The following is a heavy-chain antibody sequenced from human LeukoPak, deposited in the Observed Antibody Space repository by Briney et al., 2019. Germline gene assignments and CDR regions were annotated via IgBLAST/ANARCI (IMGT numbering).Heavy chain of an antibody. CDR1: GDSISDFY. Sequence: KPSETLSLTCTVFGDSISDFYLRWIRQPPGKGLEWIGYIYYSGTTKYNPSLQSRVTISVDTSKNQLSLKLSSVTAADTAVYYCAYNRNCRIDSFDIWGQGTMVTVSS. D-gene: IGHD1-14*01. V-gene: IGHV4-59*08. J-gene: IGHJ3*02. CDR2: IYYSGTT. CDR3: AYNRNCRIDSFDI.